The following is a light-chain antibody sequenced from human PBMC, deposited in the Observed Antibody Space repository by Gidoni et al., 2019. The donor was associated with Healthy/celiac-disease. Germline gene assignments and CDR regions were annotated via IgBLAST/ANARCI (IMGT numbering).Light chain of an antibody. CDR2: LGS. V-gene: IGKV2-28*01. J-gene: IGKJ4*01. CDR3: MQALQTPRT. Sequence: IVMTQSPLSLPLPPGEPASISCRSSQSLLHNNGYNYLDWYLQKPGQSPQLLIYLGSNRATGVPDRFSGSGSGTDFTLKISRVEAEDVGVYYCMQALQTPRTFGGGTKVEIK. CDR1: QSLLHNNGYNY.